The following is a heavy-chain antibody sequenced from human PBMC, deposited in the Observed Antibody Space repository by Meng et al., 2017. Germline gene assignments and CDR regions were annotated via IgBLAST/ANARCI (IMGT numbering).Heavy chain of an antibody. V-gene: IGHV4-61*02. Sequence: SETLSLTCTVSGGSISSGSYYWGWIRQPAGKGLEWIGRIYTSGSTNYNPSLKSRVTISVDTSKNQFSLKLSSVTAADTAVYYCARVIYGGSYFPDAFDIWGQGTMVTVSS. CDR1: GGSISSGSYY. CDR3: ARVIYGGSYFPDAFDI. J-gene: IGHJ3*02. CDR2: IYTSGST. D-gene: IGHD1-26*01.